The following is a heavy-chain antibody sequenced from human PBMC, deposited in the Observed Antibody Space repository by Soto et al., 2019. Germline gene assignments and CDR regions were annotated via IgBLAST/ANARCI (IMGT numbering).Heavy chain of an antibody. CDR3: ARDEYNNGRNWLNP. V-gene: IGHV1-18*01. Sequence: SVKGSFKASGYSFSNAGFSWMRQAPGQGLEWMGWISTYNGNTNYAQKFQGRLSMTIDTSTTTAFMELTTLRSDDTAVYYCARDEYNNGRNWLNPWGQGTLVTVYS. CDR2: ISTYNGNT. J-gene: IGHJ5*02. CDR1: GYSFSNAG. D-gene: IGHD2-8*01.